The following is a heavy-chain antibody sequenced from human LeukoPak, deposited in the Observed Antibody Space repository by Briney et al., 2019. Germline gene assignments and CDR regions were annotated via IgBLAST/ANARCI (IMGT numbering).Heavy chain of an antibody. Sequence: SETLSLTCTVSGGSISSYYWSWIRQPPGKGLEWIGYIYYSGSTNYNPSLKSRVTISVDASKNQFSLKLSSVTAADTAVYYCARASYYYGSGYPRFDYWGQGTLVTVSS. J-gene: IGHJ4*02. V-gene: IGHV4-59*01. CDR2: IYYSGST. D-gene: IGHD3-10*01. CDR3: ARASYYYGSGYPRFDY. CDR1: GGSISSYY.